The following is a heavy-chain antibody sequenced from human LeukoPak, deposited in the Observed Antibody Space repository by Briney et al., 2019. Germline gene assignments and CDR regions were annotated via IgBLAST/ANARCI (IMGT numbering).Heavy chain of an antibody. J-gene: IGHJ4*02. CDR2: IGGSGGST. CDR1: GFTFSSYA. V-gene: IGHV3-23*01. Sequence: GGSLRLSCAASGFTFSSYAMSWVRQAPGKGLEWVSAIGGSGGSTYYADSVKGRFTISRDNSKNTLYLQMNSLRAEDTAVYYCANRDLVVVVAATQDYWGQGTLVTVS. CDR3: ANRDLVVVVAATQDY. D-gene: IGHD2-15*01.